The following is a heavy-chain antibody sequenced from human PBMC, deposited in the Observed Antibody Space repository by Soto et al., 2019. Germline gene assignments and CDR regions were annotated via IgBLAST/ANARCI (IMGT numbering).Heavy chain of an antibody. D-gene: IGHD2-15*01. CDR3: ARGGVGYCSGGSCPNNWFDP. CDR2: ISAYNGNT. J-gene: IGHJ5*02. V-gene: IGHV1-18*01. CDR1: GYTFTNYG. Sequence: QVQLVQSGAEVKKPRASVRVSCKAPGYTFTNYGISWVRQAPRQGLPWMGWISAYNGNTDYDQKLQGRVTMTTDTSTRTAYMELRSLRSDDTALYYFARGGVGYCSGGSCPNNWFDPWGQGTLVTVSS.